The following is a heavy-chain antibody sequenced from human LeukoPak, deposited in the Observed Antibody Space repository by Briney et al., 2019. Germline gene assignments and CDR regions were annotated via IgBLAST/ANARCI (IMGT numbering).Heavy chain of an antibody. CDR1: GGSFSGYY. J-gene: IGHJ5*02. V-gene: IGHV4-34*01. D-gene: IGHD1-26*01. CDR2: INHSGST. CDR3: AGGPSTGGFNP. Sequence: SETLSLTCAVYGGSFSGYYWSWIRQPPGKGLEWIGEINHSGSTNYNPSLKSRVTISVDTSKNQFSLKLSSVTAADTAVYYWAGGPSTGGFNPGGKGTLVTVSS.